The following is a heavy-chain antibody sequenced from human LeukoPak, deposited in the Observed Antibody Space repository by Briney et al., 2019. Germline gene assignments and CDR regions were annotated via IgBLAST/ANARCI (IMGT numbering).Heavy chain of an antibody. CDR3: TRSYMTWFDP. Sequence: GGSLRLSCAASGFTFSSYWMSWVRQAPGKGLEWVANIKQDGSEKYYVDSVKGRFTISRDNAKNSLYLQMNSLRAEDKAVYYCTRSYMTWFDPWGQGTPVTVFS. V-gene: IGHV3-7*02. CDR2: IKQDGSEK. CDR1: GFTFSSYW. D-gene: IGHD2-2*02. J-gene: IGHJ5*02.